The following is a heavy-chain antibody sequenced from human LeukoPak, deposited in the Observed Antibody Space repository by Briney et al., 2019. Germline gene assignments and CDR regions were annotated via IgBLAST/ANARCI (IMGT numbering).Heavy chain of an antibody. J-gene: IGHJ4*02. CDR1: GFTFSSFA. D-gene: IGHD1-26*01. Sequence: PGGSQRLSRAASGFTFSSFAMSWVRQAPGKGLEWVSGISGRDGSTYYADSVKGRFTISRDNAKNSLYLQMNSLRAEDTAVYYCVRDLGAPGYWGQGTLVTVSS. CDR3: VRDLGAPGY. CDR2: ISGRDGST. V-gene: IGHV3-23*01.